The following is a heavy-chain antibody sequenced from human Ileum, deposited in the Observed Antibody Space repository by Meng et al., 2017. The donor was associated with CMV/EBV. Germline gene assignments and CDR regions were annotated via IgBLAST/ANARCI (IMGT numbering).Heavy chain of an antibody. J-gene: IGHJ4*02. CDR3: ARVHAIHFDY. V-gene: IGHV3-30-3*01. CDR2: ISYDGSNK. Sequence: GESLKISCAASGFTFSSYAMHWVRQAPGKGLEWVAVISYDGSNKYYADSVKGRFTISRDNSKNTLYLQMNSLRAEDTAVYYCARVHAIHFDYWGQGTLVTVSS. D-gene: IGHD2-8*01. CDR1: GFTFSSYA.